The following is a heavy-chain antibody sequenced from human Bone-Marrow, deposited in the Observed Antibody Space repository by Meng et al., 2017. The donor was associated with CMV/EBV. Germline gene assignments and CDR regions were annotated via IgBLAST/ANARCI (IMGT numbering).Heavy chain of an antibody. J-gene: IGHJ5*02. D-gene: IGHD1-26*01. Sequence: GGSLRLSCAGSGLTFSRYWMSWVRQAPGKGLEWVANIKEDGSQKYYVDSVKGRFTISRDNAKNSLYLQMNSLRGEDTAVYYCGTERPAGATALDHWGQGTLVTVSS. CDR3: GTERPAGATALDH. CDR2: IKEDGSQK. CDR1: GLTFSRYW. V-gene: IGHV3-7*01.